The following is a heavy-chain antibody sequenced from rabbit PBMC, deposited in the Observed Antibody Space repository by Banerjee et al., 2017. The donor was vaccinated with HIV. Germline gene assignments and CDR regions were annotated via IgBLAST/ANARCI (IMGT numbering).Heavy chain of an antibody. J-gene: IGHJ4*01. CDR2: INTGSSGST. Sequence: QSLEESGGDLVKPEGSLTLTCTASGVSFSSRYYMCWVRQAPGKGLEWIACINTGSSGSTNYASWAKGRFTISKTSSTTVTLQMTSLTAADTATYFCARETSGGWGVVLYYFRLWGPGTLVTVS. V-gene: IGHV1S40*01. CDR3: ARETSGGWGVVLYYFRL. CDR1: GVSFSSRYY. D-gene: IGHD4-1*01.